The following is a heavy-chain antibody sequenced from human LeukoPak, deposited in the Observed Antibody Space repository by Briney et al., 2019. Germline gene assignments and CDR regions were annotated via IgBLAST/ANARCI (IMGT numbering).Heavy chain of an antibody. CDR2: ISSGSSYI. D-gene: IGHD6-19*01. CDR3: AKSSGWNYYYYYMDV. V-gene: IGHV3-21*01. J-gene: IGHJ6*03. CDR1: GFTFSSYS. Sequence: GGSLRLSCAASGFTFSSYSMNWVRQAPGKGLEWVSSISSGSSYIYYADSVKGRFTISRDNAKNSLYLQMNSLRAEDTAVYYCAKSSGWNYYYYYMDVWGKGTTVIASS.